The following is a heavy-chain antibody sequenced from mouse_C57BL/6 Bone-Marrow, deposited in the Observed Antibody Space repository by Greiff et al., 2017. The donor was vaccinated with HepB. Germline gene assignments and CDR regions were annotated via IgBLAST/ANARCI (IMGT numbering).Heavy chain of an antibody. CDR1: GYAFCSSW. CDR3: AREGDFYYGSSGKMDY. J-gene: IGHJ4*01. Sequence: QVQLQQSGPELVKPGASVKISCKASGYAFCSSWMNWVKQRPGKGLEWIGRIYPGDGDTNYNGKFKGKATLTADKSSSTAYMQLSSLTSEDSAVYFCAREGDFYYGSSGKMDYWGQGTSVTVSS. D-gene: IGHD1-1*01. V-gene: IGHV1-82*01. CDR2: IYPGDGDT.